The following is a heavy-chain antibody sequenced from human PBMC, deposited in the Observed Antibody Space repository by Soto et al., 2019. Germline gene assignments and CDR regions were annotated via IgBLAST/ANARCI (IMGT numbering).Heavy chain of an antibody. Sequence: QVLWVESGGGVVQPGESLRLSCAASGFDFSSFAMQWVRQAPGKGLEWVTTISYDGSNEYYGDSVKGRFTISRDNSKNTLHLHMHSLRTDDTGIYYCASVLDYWGQGTLVTVSS. CDR2: ISYDGSNE. J-gene: IGHJ4*02. V-gene: IGHV3-30*03. CDR3: ASVLDY. CDR1: GFDFSSFA.